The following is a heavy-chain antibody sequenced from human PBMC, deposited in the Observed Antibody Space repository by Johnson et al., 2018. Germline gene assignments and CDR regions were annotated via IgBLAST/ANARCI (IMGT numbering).Heavy chain of an antibody. D-gene: IGHD2-15*01. V-gene: IGHV3-30*03. J-gene: IGHJ1*01. Sequence: QVQLVQSGGGVVQPGRSLRLSCAASGFTFTNYGMHWVRQAPGKGLEWVALISYDGTNKYYADSVKGRFTISRDNSKKTLYLQMNSLRAEDTAVYYCARGDIVVVVVAREYFQHWGQGTLVTVSS. CDR3: ARGDIVVVVVAREYFQH. CDR1: GFTFTNYG. CDR2: ISYDGTNK.